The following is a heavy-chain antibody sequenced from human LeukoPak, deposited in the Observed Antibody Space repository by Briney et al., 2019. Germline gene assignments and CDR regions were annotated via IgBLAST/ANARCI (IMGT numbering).Heavy chain of an antibody. J-gene: IGHJ4*02. CDR2: IYSGGST. Sequence: GGSLRLSCAASGFTVSSNYMSWVRQAPGKGLEWVSVIYSGGSTYYADSVKGRFTISRDNSKNTLYLQMNSLRAEDTAVYYCAKDRPSIFGVVIPNFDYWGQGTLVTVSS. CDR1: GFTVSSNY. V-gene: IGHV3-53*01. CDR3: AKDRPSIFGVVIPNFDY. D-gene: IGHD3-3*01.